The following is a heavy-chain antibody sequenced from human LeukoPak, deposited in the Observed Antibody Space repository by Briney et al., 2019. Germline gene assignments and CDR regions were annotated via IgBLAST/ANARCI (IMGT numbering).Heavy chain of an antibody. CDR3: ARDVGLRYFFDS. Sequence: GGSLRLSCAASGFTFSNYGMHWVRQAPGKGLEWVAVVSYDGYDKHYAEPVKGRCTISRDNSKSTVYLEMSSLRADDTAIYFCARDVGLRYFFDSWGQGTLVTVSS. D-gene: IGHD1-26*01. V-gene: IGHV3-33*01. CDR1: GFTFSNYG. J-gene: IGHJ4*02. CDR2: VSYDGYDK.